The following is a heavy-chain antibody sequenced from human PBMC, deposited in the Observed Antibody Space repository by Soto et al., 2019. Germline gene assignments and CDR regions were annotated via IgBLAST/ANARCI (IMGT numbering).Heavy chain of an antibody. V-gene: IGHV3-23*01. Sequence: PGGSLRLSCAASGFSFTNFAMSWVRQAPGKGLEWVAGIGASGDITWYADSVKGRLSISRDNSKNTLYLQLNSLRFEDTAGYYCAKDDFTDRGDDYFDYWGQGTLATVSS. CDR1: GFSFTNFA. D-gene: IGHD2-21*02. CDR2: IGASGDIT. CDR3: AKDDFTDRGDDYFDY. J-gene: IGHJ4*02.